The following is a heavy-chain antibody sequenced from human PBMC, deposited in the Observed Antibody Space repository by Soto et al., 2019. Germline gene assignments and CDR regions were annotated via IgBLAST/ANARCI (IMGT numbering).Heavy chain of an antibody. J-gene: IGHJ4*02. Sequence: QVQLVQSGAEVKKPGSSVKVSCKASGGTFSSYTISWVRQAPGQGLEWMGRIIPILGIANYAQKLQGRVTIPADKSTSTAYMELSSLRSEDTAVYYCAREEYYYGSGAFFDYWGQGTLVTVSS. CDR3: AREEYYYGSGAFFDY. CDR2: IIPILGIA. V-gene: IGHV1-69*08. CDR1: GGTFSSYT. D-gene: IGHD3-10*01.